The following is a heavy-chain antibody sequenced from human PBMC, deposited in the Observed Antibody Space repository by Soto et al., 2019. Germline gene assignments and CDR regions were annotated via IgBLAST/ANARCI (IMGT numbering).Heavy chain of an antibody. Sequence: PGGSLRLSCAASGFTFRSYAMHWVRQAPGKGLEWVAVIWYDGTTKYYADSVKGRFTISRDTSKNTLYLQMNSLRAEDTAVYYCARDGLEYSGYDIDYWGQGTLVTVSS. CDR2: IWYDGTTK. CDR3: ARDGLEYSGYDIDY. J-gene: IGHJ4*02. D-gene: IGHD5-12*01. V-gene: IGHV3-33*01. CDR1: GFTFRSYA.